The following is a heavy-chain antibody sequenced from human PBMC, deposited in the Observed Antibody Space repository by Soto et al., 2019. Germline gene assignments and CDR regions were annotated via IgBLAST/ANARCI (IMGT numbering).Heavy chain of an antibody. CDR1: GYIFTSFY. J-gene: IGHJ4*02. CDR2: INPFDGGR. V-gene: IGHV1-46*03. CDR3: SRGDPGKTSPFDH. D-gene: IGHD3-10*01. Sequence: ASVKVSCKASGYIFTSFYLHWVRQAPGQGLEWMGWINPFDGGRMFAQSFQGRVTFTRDTSTSTVYMERSGLRSNATPVYSCSRGDPGKTSPFDHGGQETLVTVPS.